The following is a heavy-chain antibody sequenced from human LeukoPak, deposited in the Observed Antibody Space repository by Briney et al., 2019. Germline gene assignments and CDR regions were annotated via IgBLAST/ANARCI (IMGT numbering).Heavy chain of an antibody. Sequence: PSETLSLTCTVSGGSISSGGYYWSWIRQPPGKGLEWIRYIYHSGSTYYNPSLKSRVTISVDRSKNQFSLKLSSVTAADTAVYYCARGRIAARLDAFDIWGQGTMVTVSS. D-gene: IGHD6-6*01. CDR2: IYHSGST. V-gene: IGHV4-30-2*01. CDR1: GGSISSGGYY. CDR3: ARGRIAARLDAFDI. J-gene: IGHJ3*02.